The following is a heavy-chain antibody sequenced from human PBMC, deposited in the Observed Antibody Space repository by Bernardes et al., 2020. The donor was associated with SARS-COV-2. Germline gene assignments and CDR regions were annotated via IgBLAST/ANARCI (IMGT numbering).Heavy chain of an antibody. CDR3: AHRRPSTWEGDWFDP. V-gene: IGHV2-5*02. Sequence: SGPTPVKPTQTLTLTCTFSGFSLSTTGVGVGWIRQPPGKALEWLALIYWDDDKRYSPSLKSRLSITKDTSKNQVVLTMTNVDPVDTGTYYCAHRRPSTWEGDWFDPWGQGTLVSVSS. CDR2: IYWDDDK. CDR1: GFSLSTTGVG. J-gene: IGHJ5*02. D-gene: IGHD6-13*01.